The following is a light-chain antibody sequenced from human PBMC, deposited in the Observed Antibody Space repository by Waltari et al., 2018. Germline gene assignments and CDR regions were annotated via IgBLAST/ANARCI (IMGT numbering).Light chain of an antibody. Sequence: ETVLTQSPATLSLSPGERATLSCRASQTINNYLAWYPQKPGQAPRLLIYDASNRATGIPARFSGSGSGTDFTLTISSLEPEDFAVYYCQQRYNWPWTFGQGTKVEIE. CDR3: QQRYNWPWT. V-gene: IGKV3-11*01. CDR2: DAS. J-gene: IGKJ1*01. CDR1: QTINNY.